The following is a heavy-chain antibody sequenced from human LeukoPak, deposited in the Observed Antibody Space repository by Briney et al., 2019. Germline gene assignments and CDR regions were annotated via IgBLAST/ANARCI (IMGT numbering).Heavy chain of an antibody. Sequence: GSLRLSCAASGFTFDDYGMSWVRQAPGKGLEWIGEINHSGSTNYNPSLKSRVTISVDTSKNQFSLKLSSVTAADTAVYYCARGADSSGRFDYWGQGTLVTVSS. CDR2: INHSGST. CDR3: ARGADSSGRFDY. D-gene: IGHD6-19*01. V-gene: IGHV4-34*01. J-gene: IGHJ4*02. CDR1: GFTFDDYG.